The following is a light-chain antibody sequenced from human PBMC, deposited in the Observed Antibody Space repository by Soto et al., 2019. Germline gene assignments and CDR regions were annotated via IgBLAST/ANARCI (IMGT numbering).Light chain of an antibody. Sequence: DIQMPPSPSSLSASVVYSFTITCRASQNINNYLNWYQQKPGKAPKLLIYAASSLQSGVPSRFSGSGSGTDFTLTISSLQPEDLATYYCQQSYNTPTWTGGQGTKVDIK. CDR1: QNINNY. CDR2: AAS. V-gene: IGKV1-39*01. J-gene: IGKJ1*01. CDR3: QQSYNTPTWT.